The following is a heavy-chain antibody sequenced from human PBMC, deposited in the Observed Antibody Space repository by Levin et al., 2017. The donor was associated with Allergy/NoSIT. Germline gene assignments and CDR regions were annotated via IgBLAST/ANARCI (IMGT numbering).Heavy chain of an antibody. Sequence: PSETLSLTCAVSGGSISSSNWWSWVRQPPGKGLEWIGEIYHSGSTNYNPSLKSRVTISVDKSKNQFSLKLSSVTAADTAVYYCARDGLSVVDYYYGMDVWGQGTTVTVSS. CDR3: ARDGLSVVDYYYGMDV. CDR2: IYHSGST. J-gene: IGHJ6*02. CDR1: GGSISSSNW. V-gene: IGHV4-4*02.